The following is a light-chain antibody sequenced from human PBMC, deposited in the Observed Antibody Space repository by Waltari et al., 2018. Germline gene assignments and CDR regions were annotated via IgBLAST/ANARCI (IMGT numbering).Light chain of an antibody. CDR1: SLRPSY. CDR3: HSRNGRDNQVV. J-gene: IGLJ3*02. V-gene: IGLV3-19*01. Sequence: SSELTQGPPVSVALGQTVTTTSQGDSLRPSYASWYQLKPGQAPVLVLFGKDKRPSGIPDRFSGYSSGTTSSLTITGAQAEDEADYYCHSRNGRDNQVVFGGGTKLTVL. CDR2: GKD.